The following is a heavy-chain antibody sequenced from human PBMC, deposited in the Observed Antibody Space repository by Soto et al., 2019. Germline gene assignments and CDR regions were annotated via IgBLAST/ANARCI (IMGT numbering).Heavy chain of an antibody. J-gene: IGHJ6*02. CDR1: GFTFRSYS. CDR2: ISSSNRTI. Sequence: GGSLRLSCAASGFTFRSYSMNWVRQAPGKGLEWVSYISSSNRTINYADSVKGRFIISRDNAKNSLYLQMHSLRDEDTAVYYCARAGWPLLQTGMDVWGQGTTVTVSS. V-gene: IGHV3-48*02. CDR3: ARAGWPLLQTGMDV. D-gene: IGHD2-15*01.